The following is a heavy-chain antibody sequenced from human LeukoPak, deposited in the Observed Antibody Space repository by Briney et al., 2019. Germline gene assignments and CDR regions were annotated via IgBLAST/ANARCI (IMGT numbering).Heavy chain of an antibody. D-gene: IGHD3-16*02. J-gene: IGHJ4*02. Sequence: GGSLRLSCAASGFTFSSYSMNWVRQAPGKGLEWVSSISSSSSYIYYADSVKGRFTISRDNAKNSLYLQMNSLRAEDTAVYYCARAKVWGSYRLDYWGQGTLVTVSS. CDR3: ARAKVWGSYRLDY. CDR1: GFTFSSYS. CDR2: ISSSSSYI. V-gene: IGHV3-21*01.